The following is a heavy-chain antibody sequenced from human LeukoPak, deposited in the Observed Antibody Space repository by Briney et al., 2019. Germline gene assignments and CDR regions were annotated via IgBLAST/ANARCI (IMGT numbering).Heavy chain of an antibody. CDR1: GFTFSSYW. J-gene: IGHJ6*03. CDR2: INSGGSST. V-gene: IGHV3-74*01. D-gene: IGHD1-26*01. Sequence: GGSLRLSCAAPGFTFSSYWMHWVRQAPWEGLVWVSRINSGGSSTNYADSVKGRFTISRDNAKNALYLQMNSLRAEDTAVYYCARGWELTAVDYYYMDVWGKGTTVTVSS. CDR3: ARGWELTAVDYYYMDV.